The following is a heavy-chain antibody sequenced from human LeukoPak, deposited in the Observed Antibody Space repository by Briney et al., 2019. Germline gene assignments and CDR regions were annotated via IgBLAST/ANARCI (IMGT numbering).Heavy chain of an antibody. CDR1: GFTFSNAW. V-gene: IGHV3-30*02. CDR3: VPMIVVVIHHD. D-gene: IGHD3-22*01. CDR2: IRYDGSNK. Sequence: QSGGSLRLSCAASGFTFSNAWMSWVRQAPGKGLEWVAFIRYDGSNKYYADSVKGRFTISRDNSKNTLYLQMNSLRAEGTAVYYCVPMIVVVIHHDWGQGTLVTVSS. J-gene: IGHJ4*02.